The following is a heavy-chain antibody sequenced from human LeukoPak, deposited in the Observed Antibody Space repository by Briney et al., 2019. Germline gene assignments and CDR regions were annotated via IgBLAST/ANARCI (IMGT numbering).Heavy chain of an antibody. Sequence: SGRSLRLSCAASGFTFSSYGMHWVRQAPGKGLEWVAVISYDGSNKYYADSVKGRFTISRDNSKNTPYLQMNSLRAEDTAVYYCAKDSTVVTRYYFDYWGQGTLVTVSS. D-gene: IGHD4-23*01. CDR3: AKDSTVVTRYYFDY. CDR2: ISYDGSNK. J-gene: IGHJ4*02. V-gene: IGHV3-30*18. CDR1: GFTFSSYG.